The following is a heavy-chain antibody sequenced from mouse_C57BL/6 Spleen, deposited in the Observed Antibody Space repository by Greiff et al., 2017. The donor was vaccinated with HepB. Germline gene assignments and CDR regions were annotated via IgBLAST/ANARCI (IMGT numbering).Heavy chain of an antibody. J-gene: IGHJ2*01. D-gene: IGHD3-2*02. V-gene: IGHV1-80*01. CDR2: IYPGDGDT. CDR3: ARSGSSGTCDY. Sequence: QVQLQQSGAELVKPGASVKISCKASGYAFSSYWMNWVKQRPGKGLEWIGQIYPGDGDTNYNGKFKGKATMTADKSSSTAYMQLSSLTSEDSAVYFCARSGSSGTCDYWGQGTTLTVSS. CDR1: GYAFSSYW.